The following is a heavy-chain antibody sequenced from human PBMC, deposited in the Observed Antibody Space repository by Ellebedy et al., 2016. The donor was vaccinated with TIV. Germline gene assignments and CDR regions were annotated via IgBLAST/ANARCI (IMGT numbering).Heavy chain of an antibody. CDR1: GGSISSGGFS. CDR3: ARGRHSYGYEWLDT. D-gene: IGHD5-18*01. CDR2: INQSGRT. Sequence: SETLSLXXAVSGGSISSGGFSWSWIRQPPGKGLEWVGYINQSGRTYYNPSLKSRVTISVDRSRNKFSLDLRSVTAADTAVYYCARGRHSYGYEWLDTWGQGTLASVSS. V-gene: IGHV4-30-2*01. J-gene: IGHJ5*02.